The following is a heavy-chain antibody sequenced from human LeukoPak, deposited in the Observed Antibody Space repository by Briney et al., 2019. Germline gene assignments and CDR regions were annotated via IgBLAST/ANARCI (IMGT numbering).Heavy chain of an antibody. J-gene: IGHJ5*01. Sequence: KPGGSLRLSCEASGFTFSDYYMTWIRQAPGKGLEWVSFISSDSSPTNHADSVKGRFTTSRDNSHSTLSLQMNSLRGEDTAIYFCAKIERGGTCFDSWGQGTLVTVSS. CDR1: GFTFSDYY. CDR3: AKIERGGTCFDS. D-gene: IGHD3-16*01. V-gene: IGHV3-11*03. CDR2: ISSDSSPT.